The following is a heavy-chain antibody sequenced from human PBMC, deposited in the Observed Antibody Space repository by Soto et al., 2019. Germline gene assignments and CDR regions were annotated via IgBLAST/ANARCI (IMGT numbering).Heavy chain of an antibody. Sequence: SETLSLTWTVSGGSISSGGYYWSWIRQPPGKGLEWIGEINHSGSTNYNPSLKSRVTISVDTSKNQFSLKLSSVTAADTAVYYCARGLTRDSSSWSNWFDPWGQGTLVTVSS. CDR3: ARGLTRDSSSWSNWFDP. D-gene: IGHD6-13*01. V-gene: IGHV4-39*07. CDR1: GGSISSGGYY. J-gene: IGHJ5*02. CDR2: INHSGST.